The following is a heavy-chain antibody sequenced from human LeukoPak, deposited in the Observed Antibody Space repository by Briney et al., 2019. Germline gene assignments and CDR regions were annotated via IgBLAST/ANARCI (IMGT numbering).Heavy chain of an antibody. CDR3: ARVGKDCSSTSCYHFDY. CDR2: IPGSGDST. CDR1: GFTFSSYA. J-gene: IGHJ4*02. V-gene: IGHV3-23*01. D-gene: IGHD2-2*01. Sequence: GGSLRLSCAASGFTFSSYAMYWVRQAPGRGLEWVSAIPGSGDSTYYADSVKGRFAIPRDNSNNMLYLQMNSLRAEDTAVYYCARVGKDCSSTSCYHFDYWGQGTLVTVSS.